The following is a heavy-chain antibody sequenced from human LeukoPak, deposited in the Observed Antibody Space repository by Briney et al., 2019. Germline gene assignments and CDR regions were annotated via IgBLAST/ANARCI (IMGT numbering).Heavy chain of an antibody. V-gene: IGHV3-23*01. CDR3: TKDSSVPFGITY. J-gene: IGHJ4*02. CDR2: IGGSGANT. CDR1: GFTFSRYA. Sequence: PGGSLRLSCAASGFTFSRYAMSWVRQAPGKGLEWVSAIGGSGANTYYADSVKGRFTISRDNSKSTLSLQMNFLRAEDTAVYYCTKDSSVPFGITYWGQGTLVTVSS. D-gene: IGHD5/OR15-5a*01.